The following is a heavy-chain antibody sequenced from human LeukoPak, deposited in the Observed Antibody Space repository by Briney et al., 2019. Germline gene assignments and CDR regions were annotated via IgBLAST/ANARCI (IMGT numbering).Heavy chain of an antibody. CDR2: IYHSGST. D-gene: IGHD3-22*01. Sequence: PSETLSLTCAVPGGSISSGGYSWSWIRQPPGKGLEWIGYIYHSGSTNYNPSLKSRVTISVDTSKNQFSLKLSSVTAADTAVYYCARVPYYYDSSGYYRRGMRYYFDYWGQGTLVTVSS. J-gene: IGHJ4*02. CDR1: GGSISSGGYS. CDR3: ARVPYYYDSSGYYRRGMRYYFDY. V-gene: IGHV4-30-2*01.